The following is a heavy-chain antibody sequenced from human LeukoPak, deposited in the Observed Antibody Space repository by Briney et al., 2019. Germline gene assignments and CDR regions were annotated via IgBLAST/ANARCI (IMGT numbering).Heavy chain of an antibody. CDR2: IYYSGST. V-gene: IGHV4-59*01. D-gene: IGHD4-11*01. Sequence: KPSETLSLTCTVSGGSISSYYWSWIRQPPGKGLEWIGYIYYSGSTNYNPSLKSRVTISVDTSKNQFSLKLSSVTAADTAAYYCARTDNYVAFDIWGQGTMVTVSS. J-gene: IGHJ3*02. CDR1: GGSISSYY. CDR3: ARTDNYVAFDI.